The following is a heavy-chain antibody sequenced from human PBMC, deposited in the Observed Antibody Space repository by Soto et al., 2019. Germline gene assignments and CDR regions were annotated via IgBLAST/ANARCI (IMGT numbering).Heavy chain of an antibody. D-gene: IGHD6-13*01. CDR2: IYYSGST. J-gene: IGHJ3*02. V-gene: IGHV4-59*01. CDR3: ARVDGYSSTSDAFEI. Sequence: SETLSLTCTVSGGSLSSYYWSWIRQPPGKGLEWIGYIYYSGSTNYNPSLKSRVTISVDTSKNQFSLKLSSVTAADTAVYYCARVDGYSSTSDAFEIWGQGTMVIVSS. CDR1: GGSLSSYY.